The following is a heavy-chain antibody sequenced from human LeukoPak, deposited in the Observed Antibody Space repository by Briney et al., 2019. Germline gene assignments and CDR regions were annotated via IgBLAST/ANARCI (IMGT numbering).Heavy chain of an antibody. CDR1: GFTFSTYD. D-gene: IGHD4/OR15-4a*01. Sequence: GGSLRLSCAASGFTFSTYDMNWVRQAPGKGLEWVSSISSSSRSNIYYAASVKGRFTISRDNSKNTLYVQMNSLRAEDTAMYYCAKVSLNMVNDAFDIWGQGTMVSVSS. CDR3: AKVSLNMVNDAFDI. CDR2: ISSSSRSNI. V-gene: IGHV3-21*01. J-gene: IGHJ3*02.